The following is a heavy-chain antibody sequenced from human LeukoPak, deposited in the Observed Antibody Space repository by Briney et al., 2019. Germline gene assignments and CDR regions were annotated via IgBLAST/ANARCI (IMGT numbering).Heavy chain of an antibody. CDR1: GFTFSDYY. CDR3: ARGGLAYCGGDCYSGWFDP. Sequence: GSLRLSCAASGFTFSDYYMSWIRQPPGKGLEWIGSIYYSGSTYYNPSLKSRVTISVDTSKNQFSLKLSSVTAADTAVYYCARGGLAYCGGDCYSGWFDPWGQGTLVTVSS. J-gene: IGHJ5*02. V-gene: IGHV4-38-2*01. CDR2: IYYSGST. D-gene: IGHD2-21*02.